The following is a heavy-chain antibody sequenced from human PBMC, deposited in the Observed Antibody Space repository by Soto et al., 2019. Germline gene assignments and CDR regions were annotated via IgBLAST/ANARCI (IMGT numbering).Heavy chain of an antibody. Sequence: EVQLVESGGGLVKPGGSLRLSCAASGFTFSSYSMNWVRQAPGKGLEWVSSITSSGNYIYYADSEKGRFTISRDNAKDSLYLQMNSLRGEDTAVYYCAREVWSYPQGAPDYWGQGTLVTVSS. CDR3: AREVWSYPQGAPDY. V-gene: IGHV3-21*01. CDR1: GFTFSSYS. J-gene: IGHJ4*02. CDR2: ITSSGNYI. D-gene: IGHD2-21*01.